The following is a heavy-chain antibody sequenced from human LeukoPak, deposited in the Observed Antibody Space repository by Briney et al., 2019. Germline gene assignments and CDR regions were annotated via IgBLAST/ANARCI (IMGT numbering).Heavy chain of an antibody. CDR2: INHSGST. V-gene: IGHV4-34*01. Sequence: SETLSLTCAVYGGSFSGYYWSWIRQPPGKGLEWIGEINHSGSTNYNPSLKGRVTISVDTSKNQFSLKLSSVTAADTAVYYCARDPTMVPRGWFDPWGQGTLVTVSS. J-gene: IGHJ5*02. D-gene: IGHD3-10*01. CDR1: GGSFSGYY. CDR3: ARDPTMVPRGWFDP.